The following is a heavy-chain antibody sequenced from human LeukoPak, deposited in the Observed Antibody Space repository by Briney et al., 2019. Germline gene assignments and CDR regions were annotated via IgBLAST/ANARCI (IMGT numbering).Heavy chain of an antibody. D-gene: IGHD6-19*01. CDR1: GFTFSSYA. V-gene: IGHV3-30-3*01. CDR3: ARDGVQWLVLFDY. CDR2: ISYDGSNK. Sequence: GGSLRLSCAASGFTFSSYAMHWVRQAPGKGLEWVAVISYDGSNKYYADSVQGRFTISRDNSKNTLYLQMNSLRAEDTAVYYCARDGVQWLVLFDYWGQGTLVTVSS. J-gene: IGHJ4*02.